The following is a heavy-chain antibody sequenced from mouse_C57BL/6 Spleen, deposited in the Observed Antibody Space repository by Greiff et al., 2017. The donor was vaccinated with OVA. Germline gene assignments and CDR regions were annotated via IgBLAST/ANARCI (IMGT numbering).Heavy chain of an antibody. D-gene: IGHD1-1*01. CDR3: ARHGPPYNYGSSFYFDY. V-gene: IGHV1-62-2*01. J-gene: IGHJ2*01. CDR1: GYTFTEYT. CDR2: FYPGSGSI. Sequence: VQLQQSGAELVKPGASVKLSCKASGYTFTEYTIHWVKQRSGQGLEWIGWFYPGSGSIKYNEKFKDKATLTADKSSSTVYMELSRLTSEDSAVYFCARHGPPYNYGSSFYFDYWGQGTTLTVSS.